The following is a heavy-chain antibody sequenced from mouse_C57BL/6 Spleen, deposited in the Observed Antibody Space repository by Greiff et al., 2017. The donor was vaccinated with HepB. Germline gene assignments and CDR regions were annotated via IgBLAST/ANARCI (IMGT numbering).Heavy chain of an antibody. Sequence: QVHLKQPGAELVKPGASVKLSCKASGYTFTSYWMHWVKQRPGRGREWIGRIDPNSGGTKYNEKFKSKATLTVDKPSSTAYMQLSSLTSEDSAVYYCARGYGSSYWYFDVWGTGTTVTVSS. J-gene: IGHJ1*03. CDR1: GYTFTSYW. CDR2: IDPNSGGT. CDR3: ARGYGSSYWYFDV. D-gene: IGHD1-1*01. V-gene: IGHV1-72*01.